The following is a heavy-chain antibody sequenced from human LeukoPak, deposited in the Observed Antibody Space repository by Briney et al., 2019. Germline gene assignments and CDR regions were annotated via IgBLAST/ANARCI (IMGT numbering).Heavy chain of an antibody. V-gene: IGHV4-34*01. CDR3: ATTHYYDSSGYYQH. Sequence: PSETLSLTCTVSGGSISSYYWSWIRQPPGEGLEWIGEINHSGSTNYNPSLKSRVTISVDTSKNQFSLKLSSVTAADTAVYYCATTHYYDSSGYYQHWGQGTLVTVSS. J-gene: IGHJ4*02. CDR2: INHSGST. D-gene: IGHD3-22*01. CDR1: GGSISSYY.